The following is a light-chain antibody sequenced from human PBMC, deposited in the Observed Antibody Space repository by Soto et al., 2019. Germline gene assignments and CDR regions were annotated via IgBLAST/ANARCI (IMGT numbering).Light chain of an antibody. V-gene: IGKV1-5*03. Sequence: DIQMTQSPSTLSGSVGDRVTITCRASQTIRSWVAWYKKKPGKAPKLRSEKGSTLKSGVPSRFSGSGSGTEFTRTISSLKTDDLATYYCQHYNSYSEAFGQGTKVDIK. CDR2: KGS. J-gene: IGKJ1*01. CDR3: QHYNSYSEA. CDR1: QTIRSW.